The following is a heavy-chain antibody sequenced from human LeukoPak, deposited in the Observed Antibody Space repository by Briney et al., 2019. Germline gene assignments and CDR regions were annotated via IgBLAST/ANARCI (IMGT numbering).Heavy chain of an antibody. CDR3: ARDGAVAGTRYGMDV. D-gene: IGHD6-19*01. CDR2: INPSGGST. CDR1: GYTFTSYY. J-gene: IGHJ6*02. Sequence: ASVKVSCKASGYTFTSYYMHWVRQAPGQGLEWMGIINPSGGSTSYAQKFQGRVTMTRVTSTSTVYMELSSLRSEDTAVYYCARDGAVAGTRYGMDVWGQGTTVTVSS. V-gene: IGHV1-46*01.